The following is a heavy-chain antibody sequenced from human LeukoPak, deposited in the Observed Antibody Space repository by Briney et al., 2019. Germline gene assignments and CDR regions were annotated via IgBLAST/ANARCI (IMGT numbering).Heavy chain of an antibody. D-gene: IGHD6-13*01. CDR2: IVDDGNKK. CDR1: GFTFANYW. V-gene: IGHV3-7*01. Sequence: PGGSLRLSCAASGFTFANYWMNWVRQAPRKGLEWVVNIVDDGNKKNYVDSVKGRFTISRDKVKNSLYLQMNSLRVEDTAVYYCARGRGIALWGQGTLVTVSS. CDR3: ARGRGIAL. J-gene: IGHJ4*02.